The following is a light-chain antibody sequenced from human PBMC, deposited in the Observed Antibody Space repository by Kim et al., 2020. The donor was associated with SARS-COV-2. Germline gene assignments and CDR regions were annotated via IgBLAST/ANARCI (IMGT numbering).Light chain of an antibody. CDR1: KLGDKY. V-gene: IGLV3-1*01. Sequence: VSPVQTASITCSGDKLGDKYACWYQQKPGQSPVLVIYQDSKRPSGIPERFSGSNSGNTATLTISGTQAMDEADYYCQAWDSSTGVFGGGTQLTVL. CDR3: QAWDSSTGV. J-gene: IGLJ3*02. CDR2: QDS.